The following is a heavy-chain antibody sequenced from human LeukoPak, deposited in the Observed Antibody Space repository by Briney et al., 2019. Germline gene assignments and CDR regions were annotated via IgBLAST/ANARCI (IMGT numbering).Heavy chain of an antibody. CDR2: IYYSGST. J-gene: IGHJ6*03. CDR3: ASVRSDYYDSSGYPPNYYYYYMDV. Sequence: PSETLSLTCTVSGGSISSGGYYWSWIRQHPGKALEWIGYIYYSGSTYYNPSLKSRVTISVDTSKNQFSLKLSSVTAADTAVYYCASVRSDYYDSSGYPPNYYYYYMDVWGKGTTVTVSS. CDR1: GGSISSGGYY. D-gene: IGHD3-22*01. V-gene: IGHV4-31*03.